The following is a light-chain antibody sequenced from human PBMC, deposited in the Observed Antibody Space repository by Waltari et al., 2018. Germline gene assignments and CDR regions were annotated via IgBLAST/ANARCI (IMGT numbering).Light chain of an antibody. CDR3: QQTYGPSLS. V-gene: IGKV1-39*01. J-gene: IGKJ4*01. CDR2: AAS. CDR1: RGIGNY. Sequence: DIQMTQSPSSLSASVGDRVTITCRASRGIGNYVNWYQHRPGEPPNLLIFAASSLHTGVPSRFSGSGSGTDFTLTISILQPEDFATYYCQQTYGPSLSFGGGTKVEIK.